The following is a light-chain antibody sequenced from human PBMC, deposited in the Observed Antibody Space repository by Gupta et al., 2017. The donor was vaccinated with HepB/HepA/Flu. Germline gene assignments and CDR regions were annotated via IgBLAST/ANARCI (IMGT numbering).Light chain of an antibody. J-gene: IGLJ2*01. Sequence: QSALTQPASVSGSPGQSITISCTGTSSDVGAYNYVSWYQQHPGKAPKVMIFDVSRRASGVSNRFSGSKSGNTASLTISGLQAEDEGDYYCSSYTSSSTLVFGGGTKVTVL. CDR2: DVS. CDR1: SSDVGAYNY. V-gene: IGLV2-14*03. CDR3: SSYTSSSTLV.